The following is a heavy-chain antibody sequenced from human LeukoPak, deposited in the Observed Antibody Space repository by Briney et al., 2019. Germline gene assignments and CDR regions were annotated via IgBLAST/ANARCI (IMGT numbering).Heavy chain of an antibody. V-gene: IGHV4-61*01. CDR3: ATAQYSSSSDYFDY. J-gene: IGHJ4*02. CDR2: IYYSGST. CDR1: GGSISSSSYY. Sequence: SETLSLTCTVSGGSISSSSYYWSWIRQPPGKGLEWIGYIYYSGSTNYNPSLKSRVTISVDTSKNQFSLKLSSVTAADTAVYYCATAQYSSSSDYFDYWGQGTLVTVSS. D-gene: IGHD6-6*01.